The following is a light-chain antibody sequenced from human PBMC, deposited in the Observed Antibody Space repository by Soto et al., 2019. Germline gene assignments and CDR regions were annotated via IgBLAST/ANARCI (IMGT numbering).Light chain of an antibody. CDR2: GNT. J-gene: IGLJ1*01. CDR1: SSNIGAGYE. V-gene: IGLV1-40*01. Sequence: QSVLTQPPSVSGAPGQRVTISCTGSSSNIGAGYEVHWYQHLPGTAPKLLIYGNTNRPSGVPDRFSGSRSGTTASLAITGLRPDDEADYYCQSYDTRLSGYVFATGTKSPS. CDR3: QSYDTRLSGYV.